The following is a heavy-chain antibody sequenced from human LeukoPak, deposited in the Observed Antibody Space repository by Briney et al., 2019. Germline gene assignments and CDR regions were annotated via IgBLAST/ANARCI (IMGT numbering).Heavy chain of an antibody. Sequence: ASVKVSCKAFGYSLTNYYVHWVRQAPGQGLEWMGRIIPILGIANYAQKFQGRVTITADKSTSTAYMELSSLRSEDTAVYYCARAELYGSGKGLDYWGQGTLVTVSS. V-gene: IGHV1-69*04. CDR3: ARAELYGSGKGLDY. D-gene: IGHD3-10*01. CDR1: GYSLTNYY. J-gene: IGHJ4*02. CDR2: IIPILGIA.